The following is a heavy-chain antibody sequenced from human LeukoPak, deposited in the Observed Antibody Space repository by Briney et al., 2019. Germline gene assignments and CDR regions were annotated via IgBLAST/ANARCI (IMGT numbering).Heavy chain of an antibody. CDR1: GFTFSSYD. Sequence: GGSLRLSCAASGFTFSSYDMHWVRQAPGKGLVWVSRVTSDGSNTSYADSVKGRFTVSRDNAKNTLYLEMNSLRAEDTAVYFCARERYSYGDDGFDMWGQGTMVSVSS. J-gene: IGHJ3*02. CDR2: VTSDGSNT. V-gene: IGHV3-74*01. CDR3: ARERYSYGDDGFDM. D-gene: IGHD5-18*01.